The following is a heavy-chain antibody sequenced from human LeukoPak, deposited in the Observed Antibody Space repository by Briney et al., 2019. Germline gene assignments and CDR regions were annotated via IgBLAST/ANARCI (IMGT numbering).Heavy chain of an antibody. Sequence: GGSLRLSCAASGFTFSSYSMNWVRQAPGKGLEWVSYISSSSSTIYYADYVKGRFTISRDNAKNSLYLQMNSLRAEDAAVYYCARDGPPFYGGPRGYAFDIWGQGTVVTVSS. D-gene: IGHD4-23*01. V-gene: IGHV3-48*01. CDR3: ARDGPPFYGGPRGYAFDI. CDR1: GFTFSSYS. J-gene: IGHJ3*02. CDR2: ISSSSSTI.